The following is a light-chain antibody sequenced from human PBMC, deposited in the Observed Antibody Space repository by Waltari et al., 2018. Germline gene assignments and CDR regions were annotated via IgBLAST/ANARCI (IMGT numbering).Light chain of an antibody. CDR1: QSLLHRNGYDY. CDR3: MQALQSPPYT. Sequence: DIVMTQSPLSLSVTPGEPASISCRSSQSLLHRNGYDYLDWYLQKPGQSPHLLIYLASKRASGVSDRFSGSGSGANFTLKITRVEAEDVGVYYCMQALQSPPYTFGQGTKLENK. CDR2: LAS. V-gene: IGKV2-28*01. J-gene: IGKJ2*01.